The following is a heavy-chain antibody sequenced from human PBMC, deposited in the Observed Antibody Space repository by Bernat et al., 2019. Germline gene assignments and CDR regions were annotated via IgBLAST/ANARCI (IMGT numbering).Heavy chain of an antibody. V-gene: IGHV3-21*01. J-gene: IGHJ6*02. D-gene: IGHD3-10*01. CDR1: GFTFSSYS. Sequence: EVQLVESGGGLVKPGGSLRLSCAASGFTFSSYSMNWVRQAPGKGLEWISSISSSSSYIYYADSVKGRFTISRDNAKNSLYLQMNSLRAEDTAVYYCASDLGVFGNVWGQGTTVTVSS. CDR2: ISSSSSYI. CDR3: ASDLGVFGNV.